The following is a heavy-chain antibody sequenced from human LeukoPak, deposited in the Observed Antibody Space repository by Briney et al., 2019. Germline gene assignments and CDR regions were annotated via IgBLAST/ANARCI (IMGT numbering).Heavy chain of an antibody. CDR1: GFTFSSFR. V-gene: IGHV3-21*01. J-gene: IGHJ4*02. Sequence: GGSLRLSCAASGFTFSSFRINWVGQAQGRGLEWVSSISSSSYIYYADSVKGRFTISRDNAENSLYLQMNSLRAEDTAVYYCARARSSGWYRDYWGQGTLVTVSS. D-gene: IGHD6-19*01. CDR2: ISSSSYI. CDR3: ARARSSGWYRDY.